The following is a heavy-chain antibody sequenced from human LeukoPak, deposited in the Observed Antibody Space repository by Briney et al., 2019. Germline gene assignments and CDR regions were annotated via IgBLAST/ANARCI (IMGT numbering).Heavy chain of an antibody. J-gene: IGHJ5*02. CDR2: IIPILGIA. D-gene: IGHD1-26*01. CDR3: ARASQWELRSA. Sequence: SVKVSCKASGGTFSSYAISWVRQAPGQGLEWMGRIIPILGIANYAQKFQGRVTITADKSTSTAYMELSSLRSEDTAVYYCARASQWELRSAWGQGTLVTVSS. CDR1: GGTFSSYA. V-gene: IGHV1-69*04.